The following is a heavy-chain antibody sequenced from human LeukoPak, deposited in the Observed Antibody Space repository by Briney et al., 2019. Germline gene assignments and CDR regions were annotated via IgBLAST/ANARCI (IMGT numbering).Heavy chain of an antibody. J-gene: IGHJ4*02. CDR1: GFTFSSYA. D-gene: IGHD5-12*01. CDR2: ISGSGDST. V-gene: IGHV3-23*01. Sequence: GSLRLSCAASGFTFSSYAMTWVHQAPGKGLEWVSVISGSGDSTYYADPVKGRFTISRDNSKNTLSLQMNSLRAEDTAVYYCAKGDSGYESFDYWGQGTLVTVSS. CDR3: AKGDSGYESFDY.